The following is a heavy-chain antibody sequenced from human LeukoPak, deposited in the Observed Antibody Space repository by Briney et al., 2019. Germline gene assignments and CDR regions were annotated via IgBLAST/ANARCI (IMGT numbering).Heavy chain of an antibody. V-gene: IGHV1-69*05. Sequence: GASVKVSCKASGGTFSSYAISWVRQAPGQGLEWMGGIIPIFGTANYAQKFQGRVTITTDESTSTAYMELSSLRSEDTAVYYCASGFYYYDSSGYYDPYPFDYWGQGTLATVSS. CDR2: IIPIFGTA. J-gene: IGHJ4*02. CDR1: GGTFSSYA. D-gene: IGHD3-22*01. CDR3: ASGFYYYDSSGYYDPYPFDY.